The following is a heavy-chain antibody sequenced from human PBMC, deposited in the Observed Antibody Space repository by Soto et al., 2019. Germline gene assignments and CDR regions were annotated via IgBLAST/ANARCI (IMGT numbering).Heavy chain of an antibody. CDR3: ARDGVCSGGTCYSYYYYYMHV. CDR2: INAGNGNT. CDR1: GYTFTTYA. J-gene: IGHJ6*03. V-gene: IGHV1-3*01. Sequence: ASVKVSCKASGYTFTTYAMHWVRQAPGQRLEWMGWINAGNGNTKYSQKFQGRVTITRDTSASTAYMELSSLRSEDTAVYYCARDGVCSGGTCYSYYYYYMHVWGKGTTVTV. D-gene: IGHD2-15*01.